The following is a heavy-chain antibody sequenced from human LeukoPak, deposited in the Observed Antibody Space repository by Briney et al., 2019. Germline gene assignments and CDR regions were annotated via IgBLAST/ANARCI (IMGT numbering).Heavy chain of an antibody. D-gene: IGHD2-15*01. CDR1: GFTFSSYS. CDR2: ISSSSSYI. Sequence: GGSLRLSCAASGFTFSSYSMNWVRQAPGKGLEWVSSISSSSSYIYYADSVKGRFTTSRDNSKNTLYLQTNSLRAEDTAVYYCANNFAYCGASSCPPGDYWGQGTLVTVSS. J-gene: IGHJ4*02. CDR3: ANNFAYCGASSCPPGDY. V-gene: IGHV3-21*01.